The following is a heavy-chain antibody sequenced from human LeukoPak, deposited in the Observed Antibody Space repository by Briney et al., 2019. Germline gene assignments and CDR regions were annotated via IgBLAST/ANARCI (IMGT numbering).Heavy chain of an antibody. V-gene: IGHV3-30*18. J-gene: IGHJ4*02. D-gene: IGHD6-19*01. CDR2: ISYDGSNK. CDR3: AKPGDSSGWTS. CDR1: GFTLSSYG. Sequence: PGGTLRPSRAASGFTLSSYGMPWGRQAPGKGLGGVAVISYDGSNKYYADSGKGRFTISRDNSKNTLYLQMNSLRAEDTAVYYCAKPGDSSGWTSWGQGTLVTVSS.